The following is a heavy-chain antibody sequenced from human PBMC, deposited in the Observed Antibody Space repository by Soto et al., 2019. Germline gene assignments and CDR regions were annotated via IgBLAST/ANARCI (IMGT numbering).Heavy chain of an antibody. D-gene: IGHD3-22*01. Sequence: ASVKVSCKASVDTFSFYTINWVRQEHGLGLEWMGWINAGNGNTKYSQKFQGRVTIARDTSASTAYMELSSLRSEDTAVYYCARDLDGYLYDSSGSADSWGQGTLVTVSS. CDR2: INAGNGNT. J-gene: IGHJ4*02. CDR3: ARDLDGYLYDSSGSADS. CDR1: VDTFSFYT. V-gene: IGHV1-3*01.